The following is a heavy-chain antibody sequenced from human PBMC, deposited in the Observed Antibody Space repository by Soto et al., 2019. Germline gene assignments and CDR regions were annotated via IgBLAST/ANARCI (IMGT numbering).Heavy chain of an antibody. CDR1: GFTFSNAW. Sequence: GGSLRLSCAASGFTFSNAWMSWVRQAPGKGLEWVGRIKSKTDGGTTDYAAPVKGRFTISRDDSKNTLYLQMNSLKTEDTAVYYCTTGVRGGYYRRIFDYWGQGTLVTVSS. J-gene: IGHJ4*02. CDR2: IKSKTDGGTT. D-gene: IGHD3-22*01. CDR3: TTGVRGGYYRRIFDY. V-gene: IGHV3-15*01.